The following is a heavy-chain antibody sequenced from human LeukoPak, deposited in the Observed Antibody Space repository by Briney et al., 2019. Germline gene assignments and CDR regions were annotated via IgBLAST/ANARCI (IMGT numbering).Heavy chain of an antibody. Sequence: GRSLRLSCAASGFTFGDYAMHWVRQAPGKGLEWVSGISWNSGSIGYADSVKGRFTISRDNAKNSLYLQMNSLRAEDMALYYCAKATPSGVSWGNYYFDYWGQGTLVTVSS. D-gene: IGHD7-27*01. CDR3: AKATPSGVSWGNYYFDY. V-gene: IGHV3-9*03. J-gene: IGHJ4*02. CDR1: GFTFGDYA. CDR2: ISWNSGSI.